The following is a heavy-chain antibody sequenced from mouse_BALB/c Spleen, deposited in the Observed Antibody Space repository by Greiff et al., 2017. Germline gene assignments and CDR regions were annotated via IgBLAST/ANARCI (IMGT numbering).Heavy chain of an antibody. V-gene: IGHV2-9*02. J-gene: IGHJ4*01. Sequence: VQLQESGPGLVAPSQSLSITCTVSGFSLTSYGVHWVRQPPGKGLEWLGVIWAGGSTNYNSALMSRLSISKDNSKSQVFLKMNSLQTDDTAMYYCAREGDYRYDGYAMDYWGQGTSVTVSS. CDR1: GFSLTSYG. CDR2: IWAGGST. CDR3: AREGDYRYDGYAMDY. D-gene: IGHD2-14*01.